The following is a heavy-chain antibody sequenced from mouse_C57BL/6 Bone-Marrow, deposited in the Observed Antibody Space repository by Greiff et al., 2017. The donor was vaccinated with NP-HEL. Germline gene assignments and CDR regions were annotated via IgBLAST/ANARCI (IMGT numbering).Heavy chain of an antibody. CDR1: GYTFTSYG. CDR3: AKRLYYYGSSLDY. D-gene: IGHD1-1*01. CDR2: IYPGSGST. Sequence: QVQLKQSGAELARPGASVKLSCKASGYTFTSYGISWVKQRTGQGLEWIGDIYPGSGSTNYNEKFKSKATLTVDTSSSTAYMQLSSLTSEDSAVYYCAKRLYYYGSSLDYWGQGTTLTVSS. V-gene: IGHV1-81*01. J-gene: IGHJ2*01.